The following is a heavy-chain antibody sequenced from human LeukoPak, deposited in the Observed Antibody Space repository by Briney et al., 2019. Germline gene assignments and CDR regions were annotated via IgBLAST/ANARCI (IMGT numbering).Heavy chain of an antibody. CDR1: GFTFDDYA. CDR3: AKDRSGGSYYYMDV. V-gene: IGHV3-43D*03. Sequence: GGSLRLSCAASGFTFDDYAMHWVRQAPGKGLEWVSLTWDAGSTYYADSVKGRFTISRDNSKNTLYLQMNSLRAEDTAVYYCAKDRSGGSYYYMDVWGKGTTVTISS. J-gene: IGHJ6*03. CDR2: TWDAGST. D-gene: IGHD1-26*01.